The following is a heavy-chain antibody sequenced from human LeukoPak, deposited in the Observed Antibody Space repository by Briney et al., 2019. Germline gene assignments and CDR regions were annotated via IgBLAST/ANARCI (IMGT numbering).Heavy chain of an antibody. CDR1: GGTFSSYA. J-gene: IGHJ4*02. CDR3: ARAFTGWNYDSSGY. D-gene: IGHD3-22*01. CDR2: IIPIFGTA. V-gene: IGHV1-69*13. Sequence: GASVKVSCKASGGTFSSYAISWVRQAPGQGLEWMGGIIPIFGTANYAQKFQGRVTITADESTSTAYMELSSLRSEDTAVYYCARAFTGWNYDSSGYWGQGTLVTVSS.